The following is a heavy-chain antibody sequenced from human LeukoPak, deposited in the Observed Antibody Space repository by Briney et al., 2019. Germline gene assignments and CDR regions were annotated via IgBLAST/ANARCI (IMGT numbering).Heavy chain of an antibody. CDR1: GFTFSNFG. V-gene: IGHV3-23*01. D-gene: IGHD6-19*01. Sequence: PGGSLRLSCKSSGFTFSNFGIHWVRQAPGKGLEWVSAISGSGGSTFYADSVKGRFTISRDNSKNTLYLQMNSLRAEDTAVYYCAKNSGWLAHFDYWGQGTLVTVSS. CDR2: ISGSGGST. CDR3: AKNSGWLAHFDY. J-gene: IGHJ4*02.